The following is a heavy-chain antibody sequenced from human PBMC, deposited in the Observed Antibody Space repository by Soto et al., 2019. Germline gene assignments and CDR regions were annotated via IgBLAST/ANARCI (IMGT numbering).Heavy chain of an antibody. Sequence: QVQLVESGGGVVQPGRSLRLSCAASGFTFSSYGVHWVRQAPGKGLEWVAVIWYDGSNKYYADSVKGRFTISRDNSKNTQYLQMNSLRAEDSAVYYCARERGGNQLDYWGQGTLVTVSS. CDR1: GFTFSSYG. V-gene: IGHV3-33*01. J-gene: IGHJ4*02. D-gene: IGHD3-16*02. CDR3: ARERGGNQLDY. CDR2: IWYDGSNK.